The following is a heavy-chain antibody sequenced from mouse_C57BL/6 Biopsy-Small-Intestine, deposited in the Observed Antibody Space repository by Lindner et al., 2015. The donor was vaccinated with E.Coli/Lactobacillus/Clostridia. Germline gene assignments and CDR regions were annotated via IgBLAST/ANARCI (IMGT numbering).Heavy chain of an antibody. CDR3: ANGDLAWFAY. CDR2: INPSSGYT. J-gene: IGHJ3*01. V-gene: IGHV1-7*01. CDR1: GYTFTSHW. Sequence: VQLQESGAELAKPGASVKMSCKASGYTFTSHWMHWVKQRPGQGLEWIGYINPSSGYTEYNQKFKDKATLTADKSSSTAYMQLSSLTSEDSAVYYCANGDLAWFAYWGQGTLVTVSA. D-gene: IGHD3-3*01.